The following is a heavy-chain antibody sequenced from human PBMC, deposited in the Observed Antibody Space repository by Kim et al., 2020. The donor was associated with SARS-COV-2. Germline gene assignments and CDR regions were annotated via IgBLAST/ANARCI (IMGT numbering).Heavy chain of an antibody. V-gene: IGHV3-20*01. Sequence: GGSLRLSCAASGFTFDDYGMSWVRQAPGKGLEWVSGINWNGGSTGYADSVKGRFTISRDNAKNSLYLQMNSLRAEDTALYHCARSSAPWELRWYFDLWGRGTLVTVSS. J-gene: IGHJ2*01. CDR2: INWNGGST. CDR1: GFTFDDYG. D-gene: IGHD1-26*01. CDR3: ARSSAPWELRWYFDL.